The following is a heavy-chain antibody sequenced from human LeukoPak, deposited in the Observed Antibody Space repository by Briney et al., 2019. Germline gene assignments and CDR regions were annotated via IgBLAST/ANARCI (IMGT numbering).Heavy chain of an antibody. V-gene: IGHV3-48*03. D-gene: IGHD3-22*01. Sequence: GGSLRLSCAASGFTFSSYEMNWVRQAPGKGLEWVSYISSSGSTIYYADSVKGRFTISRDNSKNTLYLQTNSLRAEDTAVYYCAKDLGYYYDSSGYWPFDAFDIWGQGTMVTVSS. CDR2: ISSSGSTI. J-gene: IGHJ3*02. CDR3: AKDLGYYYDSSGYWPFDAFDI. CDR1: GFTFSSYE.